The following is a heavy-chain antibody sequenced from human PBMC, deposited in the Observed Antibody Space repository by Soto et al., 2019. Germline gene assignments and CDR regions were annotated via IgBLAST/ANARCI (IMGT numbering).Heavy chain of an antibody. V-gene: IGHV1-18*01. J-gene: IGHJ6*02. CDR3: ARIVVVPAAMLGIADYYYYGMDV. D-gene: IGHD2-2*01. Sequence: ASVKVSCKASGYTFTSYGISWGRLAPGQGLEWMGWISAYNGNTNYAQKLQGRVTMTTDTSTSTAYMGLRSLRSDDTAVYYCARIVVVPAAMLGIADYYYYGMDVWGQGTTVTVSS. CDR2: ISAYNGNT. CDR1: GYTFTSYG.